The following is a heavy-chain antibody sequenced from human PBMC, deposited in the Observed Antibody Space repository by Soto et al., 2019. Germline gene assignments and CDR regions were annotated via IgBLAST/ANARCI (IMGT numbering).Heavy chain of an antibody. V-gene: IGHV3-21*01. J-gene: IGHJ6*02. CDR3: ARGRDYYDLYYHGMDV. CDR1: GFTFSSYG. Sequence: PGGSLRLSCAASGFTFSSYGMHWVRQAPGKGLEWVSSINTFGSNIYYADSVKGRFTISRDNAENSLYLQINSLRAEDTGLYYCARGRDYYDLYYHGMDVWGQGTTVTVSS. CDR2: INTFGSNI. D-gene: IGHD3-22*01.